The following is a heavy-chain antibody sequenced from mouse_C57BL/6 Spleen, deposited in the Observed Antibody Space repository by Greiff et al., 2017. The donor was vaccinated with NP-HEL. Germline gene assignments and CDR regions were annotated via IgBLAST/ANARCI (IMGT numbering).Heavy chain of an antibody. CDR2: IDPENGDT. D-gene: IGHD2-10*02. V-gene: IGHV14-4*01. CDR1: GFNIKDDY. Sequence: VQLQQSGAELVRPGASVKLSCTASGFNIKDDYMHWVKQRPEQGLEWIGWIDPENGDTEYASKFQGKATITADTSSNTAYLQLSSLTSEDTAVYYCTTYGNYVWYFDVWGTGTTVTVSS. CDR3: TTYGNYVWYFDV. J-gene: IGHJ1*03.